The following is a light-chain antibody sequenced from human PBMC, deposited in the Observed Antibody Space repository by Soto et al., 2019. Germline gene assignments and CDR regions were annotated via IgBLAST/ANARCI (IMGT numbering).Light chain of an antibody. CDR2: EVN. Sequence: QSVLTQPSSASGSPGQSVAISCTGTSSDVGGYNYVSWYQQHPGKAPKLMIYEVNKRPSGVPDRFSGSKPGNTASLTVSGLQAEDEADYYCRSYAGRSNVFGTGTKVNVL. J-gene: IGLJ1*01. CDR3: RSYAGRSNV. CDR1: SSDVGGYNY. V-gene: IGLV2-8*01.